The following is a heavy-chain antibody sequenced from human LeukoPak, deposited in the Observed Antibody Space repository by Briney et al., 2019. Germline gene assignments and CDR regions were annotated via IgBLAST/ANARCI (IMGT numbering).Heavy chain of an antibody. V-gene: IGHV3-23*01. CDR2: ISGSGGST. Sequence: GGSLRLSCAASGFTFSSYAMSWVRQDPGKGLEWVSAISGSGGSTYYADSVKGRFTISRDNSKNTLYLQMNSLRAEDTAVYYCANGLGYCSSTSCSIFRCWGQGTLVTVSS. CDR1: GFTFSSYA. CDR3: ANGLGYCSSTSCSIFRC. D-gene: IGHD2-2*01. J-gene: IGHJ4*02.